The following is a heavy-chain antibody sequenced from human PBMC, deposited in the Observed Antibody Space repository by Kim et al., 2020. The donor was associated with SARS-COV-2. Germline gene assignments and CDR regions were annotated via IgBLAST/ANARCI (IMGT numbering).Heavy chain of an antibody. D-gene: IGHD3-10*01. CDR2: INHSGST. J-gene: IGHJ4*02. CDR3: ARRVPMVRGVIIPKFDY. CDR1: GGSFSGYY. V-gene: IGHV4-34*01. Sequence: SETLSLTCAVYGGSFSGYYWSWIRQPPGKGLEWIGEINHSGSTNYNPSLKSRVTISVDTSKNQFSLKLSSVTAADTAVYYCARRVPMVRGVIIPKFDYWGQGTLVTVSS.